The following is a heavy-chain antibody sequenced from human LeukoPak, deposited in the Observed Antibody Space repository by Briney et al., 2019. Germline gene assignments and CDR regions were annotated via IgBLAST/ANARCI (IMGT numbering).Heavy chain of an antibody. CDR1: GFTFDDYA. CDR3: AEDNYDSSGYAWFDY. CDR2: ISWNSGSI. D-gene: IGHD3-22*01. Sequence: GRSLRLSCAASGFTFDDYAMHWVRQAPGKGLEWVSGISWNSGSIGYADSVKGRFTISRDNAKNSLYLQVNSLRAEDTALYYCAEDNYDSSGYAWFDYWGQGTLVTVSS. J-gene: IGHJ4*02. V-gene: IGHV3-9*01.